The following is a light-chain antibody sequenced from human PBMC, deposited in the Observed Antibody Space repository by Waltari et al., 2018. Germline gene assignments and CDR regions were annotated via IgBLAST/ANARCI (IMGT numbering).Light chain of an antibody. CDR2: QDK. CDR3: QAWDSRTVV. CDR1: DVGEKL. J-gene: IGLJ2*01. Sequence: SYDVTQPPSVSVSPGQTVTIPCSGHDVGEKLVSWYQRKAGQSPVLVIHQDKKRPSGIPDRFSGSSSGNTATLTISGTQLIDEAEYFCQAWDSRTVVFGGGTKLTVL. V-gene: IGLV3-1*01.